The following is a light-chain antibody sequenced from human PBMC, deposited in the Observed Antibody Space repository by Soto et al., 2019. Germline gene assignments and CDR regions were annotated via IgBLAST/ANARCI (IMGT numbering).Light chain of an antibody. CDR1: SSDVGGYNY. Sequence: QSALTQPASVSGSPGQSITISCTGTSSDVGGYNYVSWYQQHPGKAPNLMIYEVSNRPSGVSNRFSGSKSGNTASLTISGLQAEDEADYYCSSYTSRSTPVFGGGTKLTVL. CDR2: EVS. CDR3: SSYTSRSTPV. J-gene: IGLJ3*02. V-gene: IGLV2-14*01.